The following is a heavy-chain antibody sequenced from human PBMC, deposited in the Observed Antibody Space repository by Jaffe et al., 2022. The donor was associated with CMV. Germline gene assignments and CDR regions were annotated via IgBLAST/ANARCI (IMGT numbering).Heavy chain of an antibody. CDR1: GFTFSSYA. V-gene: IGHV3-23*04. Sequence: EVQLVESGGGLVQPGGSLRLSCAASGFTFSSYAMSWVRQAPGKGLEWVSAISGSGGSTYYADSVKGRFTISRDNSKNTLYLQMNSLRAEDTAVYYCAKTVTNYRPLLRYMDVWGKGTTVTVSS. J-gene: IGHJ6*04. CDR3: AKTVTNYRPLLRYMDV. D-gene: IGHD4-4*01. CDR2: ISGSGGST.